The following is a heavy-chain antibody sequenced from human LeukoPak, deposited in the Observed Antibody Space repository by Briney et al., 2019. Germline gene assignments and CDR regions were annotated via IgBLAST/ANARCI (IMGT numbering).Heavy chain of an antibody. CDR1: GVTFSSYG. Sequence: GGSLRLSCAASGVTFSSYGMHWVRQAPGKGLEWVALISSDGNDKLYGDSVKGRFTISRDDSKSTLYLQMNSLRAEDTAVYYCTTKVIRGNSGDDYDDWGQGSLVTVSS. J-gene: IGHJ4*02. CDR3: TTKVIRGNSGDDYDD. CDR2: ISSDGNDK. D-gene: IGHD5-12*01. V-gene: IGHV3-30*03.